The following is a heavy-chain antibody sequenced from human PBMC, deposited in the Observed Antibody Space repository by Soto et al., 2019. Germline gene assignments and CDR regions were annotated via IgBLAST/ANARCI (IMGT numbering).Heavy chain of an antibody. Sequence: QVQLVQSGAEVKKPGASVKVSCKASGYTFTGYYMHWVRQAPGQGLEWMGWINPNSGGTNYAQKFQGWVTITRDMSISTAYMEQSRLRSDDTAVYYCAIDPTEDDAFDIWGQGTMVTVSS. CDR2: INPNSGGT. CDR1: GYTFTGYY. CDR3: AIDPTEDDAFDI. V-gene: IGHV1-2*04. J-gene: IGHJ3*02.